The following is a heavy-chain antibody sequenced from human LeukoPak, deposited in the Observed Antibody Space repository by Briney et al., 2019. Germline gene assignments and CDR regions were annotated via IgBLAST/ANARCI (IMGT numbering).Heavy chain of an antibody. Sequence: ASVKVSCKASGYTFTGYYMHWVRQAPGQGLEWMGWINPNSGGTNYAQKLQGRVTMTRDTSISTAYMELSRLRSDDTAVYYCAREDYDSSGYSDYWGQGTLVTVSS. D-gene: IGHD3-22*01. J-gene: IGHJ4*02. CDR3: AREDYDSSGYSDY. V-gene: IGHV1-2*02. CDR1: GYTFTGYY. CDR2: INPNSGGT.